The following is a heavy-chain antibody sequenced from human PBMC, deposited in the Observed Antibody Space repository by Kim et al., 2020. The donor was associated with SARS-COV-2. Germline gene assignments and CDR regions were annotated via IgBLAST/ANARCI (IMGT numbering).Heavy chain of an antibody. CDR2: IKEDGSEK. V-gene: IGHV3-7*03. CDR1: GFTFSSYW. D-gene: IGHD3-10*01. Sequence: GGSLRLSCAASGFTFSSYWMTWVRQAPGKGLEWVANIKEDGSEKYYVDSVKGRFTISRDNAKNSLYLQMNSLRAEDTAVYFCARDRSTMVRGLIYFYGMDVWGQGTTVTVSS. CDR3: ARDRSTMVRGLIYFYGMDV. J-gene: IGHJ6*02.